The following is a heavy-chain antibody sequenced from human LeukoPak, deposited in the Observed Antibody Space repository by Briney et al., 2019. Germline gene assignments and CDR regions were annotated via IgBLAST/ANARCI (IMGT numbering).Heavy chain of an antibody. J-gene: IGHJ5*02. CDR3: ARHDPMRWWRSSTSGRGNNWFDP. Sequence: GSLRLSCAASGFTFSSYGMSWVRQAPGKGLEWIGSIYYTGNTYYNASLKSQVSISIDTSKNQFSLKLSSVTAADTAVYYCARHDPMRWWRSSTSGRGNNWFDPWGQGTLVTVSS. V-gene: IGHV4-39*01. D-gene: IGHD2-2*01. CDR2: IYYTGNT. CDR1: GFTFSSYG.